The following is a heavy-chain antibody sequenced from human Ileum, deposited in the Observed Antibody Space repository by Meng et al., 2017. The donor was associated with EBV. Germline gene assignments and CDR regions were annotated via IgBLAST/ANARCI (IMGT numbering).Heavy chain of an antibody. V-gene: IGHV3-74*01. D-gene: IGHD3-16*01. CDR3: VRGGGYYFDY. J-gene: IGHJ4*02. Sequence: VQLVQPGGALVQPGGSVELSCGSSEFTLSSYWMHWVRQAPGKGLVWVSRINSAGSSTSYADSLKGRFTISRDNAKNTLYLQMNSLRAEDTAVYYCVRGGGYYFDYWGQGTLVTVSS. CDR2: INSAGSST. CDR1: EFTLSSYW.